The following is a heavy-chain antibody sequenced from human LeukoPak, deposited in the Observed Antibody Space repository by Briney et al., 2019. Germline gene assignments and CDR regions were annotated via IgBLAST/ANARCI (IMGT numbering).Heavy chain of an antibody. CDR2: ISGSGGST. CDR1: GFTFSSYV. Sequence: GASLRLSCAASGFTFSSYVMSWVRQAPGKGLEWVSAISGSGGSTYYADSVKGRFTISRDNSKNTLYLQMNSLRAEDTAVYYCAKAYYDILTGYYAPDAFDIWGQGTMVTVSS. CDR3: AKAYYDILTGYYAPDAFDI. J-gene: IGHJ3*02. V-gene: IGHV3-23*01. D-gene: IGHD3-9*01.